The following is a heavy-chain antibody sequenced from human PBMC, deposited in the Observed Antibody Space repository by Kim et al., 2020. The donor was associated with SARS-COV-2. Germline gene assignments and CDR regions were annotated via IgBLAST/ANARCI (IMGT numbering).Heavy chain of an antibody. Sequence: SETLSLTCTVSGGSISSSSYYWGWIRQPPGKGLEWIGSIYYSGSTYYNPSLKSRVTISVDTSKNQFSLKLSSVTAADTAVYYCASLTPIYDSSGYLFDYWGQGTLVTVSS. J-gene: IGHJ4*02. D-gene: IGHD3-22*01. V-gene: IGHV4-39*01. CDR3: ASLTPIYDSSGYLFDY. CDR1: GGSISSSSYY. CDR2: IYYSGST.